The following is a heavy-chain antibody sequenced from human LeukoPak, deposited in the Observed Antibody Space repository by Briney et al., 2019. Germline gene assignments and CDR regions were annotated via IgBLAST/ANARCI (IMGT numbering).Heavy chain of an antibody. CDR3: AREINVDY. Sequence: GGSLRLSCAASGFTFSTYTMNWVRRAPGKGLEWVSSISSSSALIKYADSLEGRFTISRDNAKNSLYLQMSSLRAEDTAVYYCAREINVDYWGQGTLVTVSS. V-gene: IGHV3-21*01. CDR1: GFTFSTYT. CDR2: ISSSSALI. J-gene: IGHJ4*02.